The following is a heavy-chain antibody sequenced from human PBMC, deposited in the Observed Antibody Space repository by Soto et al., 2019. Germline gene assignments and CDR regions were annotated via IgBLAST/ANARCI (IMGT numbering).Heavy chain of an antibody. CDR2: IYYTGST. CDR3: EREDSNSPAAFDH. V-gene: IGHV4-61*01. CDR1: GGSVNSDSYY. J-gene: IGHJ4*02. Sequence: SETLSLTCTVSGGSVNSDSYYWSWMRQPPGKALEWIGLIYYTGSTNYNPSPKSRVTISLDTSSNQFSLKLNSVTAADTAVFYCEREDSNSPAAFDHWGQGILVTVSS. D-gene: IGHD6-6*01.